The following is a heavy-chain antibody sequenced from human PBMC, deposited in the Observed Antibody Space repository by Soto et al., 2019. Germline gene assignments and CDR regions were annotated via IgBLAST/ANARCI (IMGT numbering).Heavy chain of an antibody. J-gene: IGHJ5*02. Sequence: SETLSLTCAVYGGSFSGYYWSWIRQPPGKGLEWIGEINHSGSTNYNPSLKSRVTISVDTSKNQFSLKLSSVTAADTAVYYCARGHPGYDDSSGYYCVRWFDAWGQGSRVTVCS. CDR3: ARGHPGYDDSSGYYCVRWFDA. CDR2: INHSGST. CDR1: GGSFSGYY. D-gene: IGHD3-22*01. V-gene: IGHV4-34*01.